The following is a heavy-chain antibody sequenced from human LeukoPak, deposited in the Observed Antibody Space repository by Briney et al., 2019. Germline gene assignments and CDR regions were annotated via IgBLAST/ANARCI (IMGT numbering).Heavy chain of an antibody. CDR3: ARDRWRDSTSSFDY. Sequence: ASVKVSCKASGYTFTNYGINWVRQAPGQGHEWMGWISAYNGNTNYAQKLQGRVTMTTDTSTSTAYMELRSLRPDDTAVYYCARDRWRDSTSSFDYWGQGTLVTVSS. J-gene: IGHJ4*02. CDR1: GYTFTNYG. V-gene: IGHV1-18*01. CDR2: ISAYNGNT. D-gene: IGHD6-6*01.